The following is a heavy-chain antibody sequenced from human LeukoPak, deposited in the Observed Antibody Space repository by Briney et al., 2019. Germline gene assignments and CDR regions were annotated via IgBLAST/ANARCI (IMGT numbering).Heavy chain of an antibody. CDR1: GYTFTSYG. CDR2: ISAYNGNT. V-gene: IGHV1-18*01. CDR3: ARDYCSSTSCKNWFDP. D-gene: IGHD2-2*01. Sequence: ASVKVSCKASGYTFTSYGISWVRQAPGQGLEWVGWISAYNGNTNYAQKLQGRVTMTTDTSTSTAYMELRSLRSDDTAVYYCARDYCSSTSCKNWFDPWGQGTLVTVSS. J-gene: IGHJ5*02.